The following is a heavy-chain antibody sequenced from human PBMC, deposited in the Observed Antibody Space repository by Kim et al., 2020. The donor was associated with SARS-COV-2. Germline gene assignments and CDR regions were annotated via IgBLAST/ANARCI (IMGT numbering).Heavy chain of an antibody. D-gene: IGHD3-10*01. V-gene: IGHV3-23*01. J-gene: IGHJ6*02. CDR2: ISGSGGST. CDR1: GFTFSSYA. CDR3: ANYGSGSYYMSYYYYGMDV. Sequence: GGSLRLSCAACGFTFSSYAMSWVRQAPGKGLEWVSAISGSGGSTYYADSVKGRFTISRDNSKNTLYLQMNSLRAEDTAVYYCANYGSGSYYMSYYYYGMDVWGQGTTVTVSS.